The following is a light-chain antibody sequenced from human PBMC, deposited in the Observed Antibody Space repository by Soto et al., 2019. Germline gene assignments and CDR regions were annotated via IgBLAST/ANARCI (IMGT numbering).Light chain of an antibody. CDR3: QKSNSAPLT. CDR2: AAS. V-gene: IGKV1-27*01. Sequence: DIQMTQSPSSLSASLGDRVTITCRASQGIGVYLAWFQQKPGNAPKLLIYAASTLQSGVPSRFSGSGSGTDFTLTVSSLQPEDVATYYCQKSNSAPLTFGGGTRVEIK. CDR1: QGIGVY. J-gene: IGKJ4*01.